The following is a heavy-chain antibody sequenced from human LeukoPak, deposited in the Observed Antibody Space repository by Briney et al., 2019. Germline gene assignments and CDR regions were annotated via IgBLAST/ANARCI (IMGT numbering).Heavy chain of an antibody. J-gene: IGHJ4*02. CDR2: INSSSSYI. CDR3: ARDPSFLGEYYDSSGYQYYFDY. V-gene: IGHV3-21*01. Sequence: GGSLRLSCAASGFTFSSYSMNWVRQAPGKGLEWVSSINSSSSYIYYADSVKGRFTISRDNAKNSLYLQMNSLRAEDTAVYYCARDPSFLGEYYDSSGYQYYFDYWGQGTLVTVSS. D-gene: IGHD3-22*01. CDR1: GFTFSSYS.